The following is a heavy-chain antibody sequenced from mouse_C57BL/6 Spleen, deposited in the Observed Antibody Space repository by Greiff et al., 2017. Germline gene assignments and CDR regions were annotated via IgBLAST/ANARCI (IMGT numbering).Heavy chain of an antibody. D-gene: IGHD1-1*01. Sequence: QVQLQQPGAELVMPGASVKLSCKASGYTFTSYWMHWVKQRPGQGLEWIGEIDPSDSYTNYNQKFKGKSTLTVDKSSSTAYMQLSSLTSEDSAVYYCARADTTESWYFDVWGTGTTVTVSS. J-gene: IGHJ1*03. CDR3: ARADTTESWYFDV. V-gene: IGHV1-69*01. CDR1: GYTFTSYW. CDR2: IDPSDSYT.